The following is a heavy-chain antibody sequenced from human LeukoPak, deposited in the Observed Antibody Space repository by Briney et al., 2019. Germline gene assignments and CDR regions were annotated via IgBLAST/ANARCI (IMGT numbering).Heavy chain of an antibody. D-gene: IGHD3-9*01. CDR2: INSDGSST. J-gene: IGHJ4*02. V-gene: IGHV3-74*01. CDR1: GFTFSSYW. Sequence: GRSLRLSCAASGFTFSSYWMHWVRQAPGKGLVWVSRINSDGSSTSYADSVKGRFTISRDNAKNTLYLQMNSLRAEDTAVYYCARVSYDILTGYYSPLYWGQGTLVTISS. CDR3: ARVSYDILTGYYSPLY.